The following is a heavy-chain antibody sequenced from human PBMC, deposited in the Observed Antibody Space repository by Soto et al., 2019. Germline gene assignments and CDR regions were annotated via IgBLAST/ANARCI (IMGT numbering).Heavy chain of an antibody. CDR1: GGSFGNSA. D-gene: IGHD3-3*01. CDR2: FIPVYRTL. Sequence: QVLLVQSGAEVKKPGSSVKISCKASGGSFGNSAINWVRQTPGQGLEWLGGFIPVYRTLNYAQKFQGRVTITADESTGTAYMTLSSLASNDTAVYYCATGVIWIGIFTVDSWGQGTRVTVSS. J-gene: IGHJ4*02. V-gene: IGHV1-69*01. CDR3: ATGVIWIGIFTVDS.